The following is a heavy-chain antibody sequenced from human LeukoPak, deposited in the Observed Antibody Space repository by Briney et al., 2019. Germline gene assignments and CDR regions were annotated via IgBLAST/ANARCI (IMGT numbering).Heavy chain of an antibody. CDR1: GGTFSSYA. CDR3: ATQPNNTYYYDSSGHNYYFDY. J-gene: IGHJ4*02. D-gene: IGHD3-22*01. V-gene: IGHV1-69*05. Sequence: GASVKVSCKASGGTFSSYAISWVRQAPGQGLEWMGGIIPIFGTANYAQKFQGRVTITTDESTSTAYMKLSSLRSEDTAVYYCATQPNNTYYYDSSGHNYYFDYWGQGTLVTVSS. CDR2: IIPIFGTA.